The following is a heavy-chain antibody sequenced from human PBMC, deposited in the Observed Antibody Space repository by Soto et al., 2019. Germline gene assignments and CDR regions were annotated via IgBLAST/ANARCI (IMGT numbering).Heavy chain of an antibody. V-gene: IGHV4-59*01. Sequence: SETQSLTCTVSGGYISSYYWSWIRQPPGKGLEWIGYIYYSGSTNYNPSLKSRVTISVDTSKNQFSLKLSSVTAADTAVYYCARGRSGYDGFPNWFDPWGQGTLVTVSS. CDR1: GGYISSYY. CDR3: ARGRSGYDGFPNWFDP. J-gene: IGHJ5*02. D-gene: IGHD5-12*01. CDR2: IYYSGST.